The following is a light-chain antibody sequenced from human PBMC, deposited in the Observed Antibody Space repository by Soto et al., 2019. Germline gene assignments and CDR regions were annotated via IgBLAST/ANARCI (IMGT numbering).Light chain of an antibody. Sequence: QSALTQPASVSGSPGQSITISCTGTNSDVGGYDYVSWYQQHPGKAPKLIIYEVSNRPSGVSNRFSGSKSGTTASLTISGLQAEGEAEYHCSSCTSRTTLYGFGSGTKVTV. J-gene: IGLJ1*01. CDR2: EVS. CDR3: SSCTSRTTLYG. V-gene: IGLV2-14*01. CDR1: NSDVGGYDY.